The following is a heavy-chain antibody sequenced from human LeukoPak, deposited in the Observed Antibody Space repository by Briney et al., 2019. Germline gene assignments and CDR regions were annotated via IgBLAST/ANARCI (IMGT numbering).Heavy chain of an antibody. CDR3: ARRRYYDSTGYNPSYYFDS. CDR2: IYNTVDT. CDR1: GDSIIGYY. D-gene: IGHD3-22*01. J-gene: IGHJ4*03. V-gene: IGHV4-59*01. Sequence: SETLSLACTASGDSIIGYYWSWIRQSPGKRLEWIGYIYNTVDTTYNPSLESRITISLDMSNKRFSLRLSSVTAADTAVYYCARRRYYDSTGYNPSYYFDSWGQGILVTVSS.